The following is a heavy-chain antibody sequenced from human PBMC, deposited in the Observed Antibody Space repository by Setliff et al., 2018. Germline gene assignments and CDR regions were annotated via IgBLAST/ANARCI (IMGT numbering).Heavy chain of an antibody. CDR1: GASFSGTY. D-gene: IGHD1-26*01. CDR2: INHTGSP. J-gene: IGHJ4*02. Sequence: SETLSLTCAVYGASFSGTYCSWIRQSPGKGLEWIGEINHTGSPNWIGEINHSGSPNYXXXLKXXXXXXXXXXXXXXXXXLTSVTAADTAVYYCRVWVDMIEVDSWAQGTLVTVSS. V-gene: IGHV4-34*01. CDR3: SVTAADTAVYYCRVWVDMIEVDS.